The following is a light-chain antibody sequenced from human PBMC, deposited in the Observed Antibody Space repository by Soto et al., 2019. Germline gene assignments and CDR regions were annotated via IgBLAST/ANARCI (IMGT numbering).Light chain of an antibody. Sequence: AIQMTQSPSSLSASVGDRVTITCRASQDIRNELGWYQQKPGKAPKALIYGVSNLQSGVPSRFIGSGSGTDFTLTISSRQPEDFAVYYCLQDNNYPRTFGQGTKVEIK. CDR3: LQDNNYPRT. V-gene: IGKV1-6*01. CDR2: GVS. J-gene: IGKJ1*01. CDR1: QDIRNE.